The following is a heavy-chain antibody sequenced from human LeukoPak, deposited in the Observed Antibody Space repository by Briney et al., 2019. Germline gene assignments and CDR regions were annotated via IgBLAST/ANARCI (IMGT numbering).Heavy chain of an antibody. J-gene: IGHJ6*02. Sequence: SETLSLTCTVSGGSVSSGSYYWSWIRQPPGKGLEWIGYIYYSGSTNCNPSLKSRVTISVDTSKNQFSLKLSSVTAADTAVYYCARDNYLFYGMDVWGQGTTVTVSS. CDR3: ARDNYLFYGMDV. CDR2: IYYSGST. D-gene: IGHD3-16*01. CDR1: GGSVSSGSYY. V-gene: IGHV4-61*01.